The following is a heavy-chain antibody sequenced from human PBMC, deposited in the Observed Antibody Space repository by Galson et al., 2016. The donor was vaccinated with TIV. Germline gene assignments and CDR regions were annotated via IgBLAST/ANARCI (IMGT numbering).Heavy chain of an antibody. CDR3: ARDPRLYGDYSLGYFDH. J-gene: IGHJ4*02. D-gene: IGHD4-17*01. Sequence: SLRLSCAASGFTFSAYGMHWVRQAPGKGLEWVAVIWFDGSIEYYADSVKGRFTISRDNSKNTLSLQMNSLRAEDTAVYYCARDPRLYGDYSLGYFDHWGQGTLVTVSS. CDR1: GFTFSAYG. CDR2: IWFDGSIE. V-gene: IGHV3-33*01.